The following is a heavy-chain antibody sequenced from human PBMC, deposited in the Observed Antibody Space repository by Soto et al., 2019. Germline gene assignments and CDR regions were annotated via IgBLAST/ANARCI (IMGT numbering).Heavy chain of an antibody. CDR1: GFTFSSYS. CDR3: LRAGIYRGADCHSHDAFDL. V-gene: IGHV3-33*08. CDR2: IWNHGGEE. J-gene: IGHJ3*01. D-gene: IGHD2-21*02. Sequence: GGSLRLSCAASGFTFSSYSMYWVRQAPGKGLEWVAVIWNHGGEEYYADSVKGRFTISRDNFKKTLYLQMTSLRAEDTAMYYCLRAGIYRGADCHSHDAFDLWGQGTMVTVSS.